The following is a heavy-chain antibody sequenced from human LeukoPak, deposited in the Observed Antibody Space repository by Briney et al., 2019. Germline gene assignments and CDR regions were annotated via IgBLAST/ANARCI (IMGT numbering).Heavy chain of an antibody. J-gene: IGHJ4*02. CDR2: IYTSGST. D-gene: IGHD6-13*01. CDR1: GGSISSYY. V-gene: IGHV4-4*07. CDR3: ARSHDYSSSWYDNDYFDY. Sequence: SETLSLTCTVSGGSISSYYWSWIRQPAGKGLEWIGRIYTSGSTNYNPSLKSRVTMSVDTSKNQFSLKLSSVTAADTAVYYCARSHDYSSSWYDNDYFDYWGQGTLVTVSS.